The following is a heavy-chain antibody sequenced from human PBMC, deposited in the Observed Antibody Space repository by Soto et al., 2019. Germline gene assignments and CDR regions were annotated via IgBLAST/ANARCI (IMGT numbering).Heavy chain of an antibody. J-gene: IGHJ5*02. CDR2: ISAYNGNT. D-gene: IGHD6-6*01. CDR3: ARDPSIAARRRNNWFDP. CDR1: GYTFTSYG. V-gene: IGHV1-18*01. Sequence: GASVKVSCKASGYTFTSYGIIWARQAPGQGLEWMGWISAYNGNTNYAQKLQGRVTMTTDTSTSTAYMELRSLRSDDTAVYYCARDPSIAARRRNNWFDPWGQGTLVTVSS.